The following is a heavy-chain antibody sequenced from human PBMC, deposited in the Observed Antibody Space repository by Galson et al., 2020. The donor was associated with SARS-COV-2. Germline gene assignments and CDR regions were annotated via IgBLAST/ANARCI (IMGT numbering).Heavy chain of an antibody. D-gene: IGHD3-22*01. V-gene: IGHV6-1*01. CDR2: TYYRSNKWHT. J-gene: IGHJ6*02. Sequence: SQTLSLPCSISGDSVSSGRAAWNWLRQSPSRGLEWLGRTYYRSNKWHTDYAVSVKSRINIDPDTSKNLLSLQLNSVTPDDTALYYWPGLTPELYFDNSVEVWGQGTTVIVSS. CDR3: PGLTPELYFDNSVEV. CDR1: GDSVSSGRAA.